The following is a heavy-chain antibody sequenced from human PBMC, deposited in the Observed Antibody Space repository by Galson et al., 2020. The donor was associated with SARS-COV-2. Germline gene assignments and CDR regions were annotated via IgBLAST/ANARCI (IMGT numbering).Heavy chain of an antibody. CDR3: AYSEFYCSGGSCYSGEFDY. J-gene: IGHJ4*02. D-gene: IGHD2-15*01. CDR2: IYSNDDK. CDR1: GFSFSISGHG. V-gene: IGHV2-5*01. Sequence: SGPTLVKPTQTLTLTCAFSGFSFSISGHGVRWIRQPPGKAPEWLALIYSNDDKRYNPSLKNRLTITKDTSKKQVVLTMTNMDPAETAAYYCAYSEFYCSGGSCYSGEFDYWGQGIMVSVSS.